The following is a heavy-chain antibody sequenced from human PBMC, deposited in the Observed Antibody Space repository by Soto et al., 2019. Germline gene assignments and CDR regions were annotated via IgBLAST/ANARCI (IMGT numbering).Heavy chain of an antibody. CDR1: GFTFSSYG. J-gene: IGHJ1*01. Sequence: QVQLVESGGGVVQPGRSLRLSCAASGFTFSSYGMHWVRQAPGKGLEWVAVISDDGSNKYYADSVKGRFTISRDNSKNTLYLQMNSLRAEDTAVYYCAKDRWGIVGATTGGYFQHWGQGTLVTVSS. CDR3: AKDRWGIVGATTGGYFQH. D-gene: IGHD1-26*01. V-gene: IGHV3-30*18. CDR2: ISDDGSNK.